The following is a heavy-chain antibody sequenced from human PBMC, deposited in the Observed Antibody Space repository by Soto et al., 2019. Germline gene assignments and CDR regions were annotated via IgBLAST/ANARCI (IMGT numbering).Heavy chain of an antibody. CDR3: ARDATVGATFYRHGMDV. V-gene: IGHV1-2*02. Sequence: ASVKVSCKASGYTFTGYYMHWVRQAPGQGLEWMGWINPNSGGTNYAQKFQGRVTMTRDTSTSTVYMELSSLRSEDTAMYYCARDATVGATFYRHGMDVWGQGTTVTVSS. J-gene: IGHJ6*02. CDR1: GYTFTGYY. D-gene: IGHD1-26*01. CDR2: INPNSGGT.